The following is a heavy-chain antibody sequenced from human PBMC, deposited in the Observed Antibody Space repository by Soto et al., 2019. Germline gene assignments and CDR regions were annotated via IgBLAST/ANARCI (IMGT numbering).Heavy chain of an antibody. CDR1: GFTFSSYE. CDR3: ARDLPSLNYGGIANYFDY. Sequence: PGGSLRLSCAASGFTFSSYEMNWVRQAPGKGLEWVSYISSSGSTIYYADSVKGRFTISRDNAKNSLYLQMNSLRAEDTAVYYCARDLPSLNYGGIANYFDYWGQGTLVTVSS. CDR2: ISSSGSTI. D-gene: IGHD4-17*01. J-gene: IGHJ4*02. V-gene: IGHV3-48*03.